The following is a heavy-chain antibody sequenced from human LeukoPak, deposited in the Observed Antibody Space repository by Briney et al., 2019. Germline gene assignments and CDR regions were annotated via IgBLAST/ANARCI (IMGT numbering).Heavy chain of an antibody. V-gene: IGHV3-30*18. CDR1: GFTFSSHW. Sequence: GGSLRLSCAGSGFTFSSHWMNWVRQAPGKGLEWVAVISYDGSNKYYADSVKGRFTISRDNSKNTLYLQMNSLRAEDTAVYYCAKDLAVVGDYWGQGTLVTVSS. J-gene: IGHJ4*02. D-gene: IGHD2-21*01. CDR2: ISYDGSNK. CDR3: AKDLAVVGDY.